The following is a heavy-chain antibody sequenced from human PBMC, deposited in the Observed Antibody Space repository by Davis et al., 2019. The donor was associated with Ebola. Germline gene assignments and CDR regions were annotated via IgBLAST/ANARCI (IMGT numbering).Heavy chain of an antibody. D-gene: IGHD2-15*01. Sequence: PGGSLRLSCAASGFTFSSYGMHWVRQAPGKGLEWVANIKQDGSEKYYVDSVKGRFTISRDNAKNSLYLQMNSLRAEDTAVYYCARGFVVVVAAIDYWGQGTLVTVSS. CDR2: IKQDGSEK. V-gene: IGHV3-7*01. CDR1: GFTFSSYG. CDR3: ARGFVVVVAAIDY. J-gene: IGHJ4*02.